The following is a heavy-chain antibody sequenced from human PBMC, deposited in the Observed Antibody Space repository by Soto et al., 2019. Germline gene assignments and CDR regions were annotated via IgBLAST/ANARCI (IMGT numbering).Heavy chain of an antibody. D-gene: IGHD4-17*01. CDR2: INAGNGNT. J-gene: IGHJ6*02. CDR3: ARDQYLYGDYTTYYYYYGMDV. Sequence: ASVKVSCKASGYTFTSYAMHWVRQAPGQRLEWMGWINAGNGNTKYSQKFQGRVTITRDTSVSTAYMELGSLRSEDTAVYYCARDQYLYGDYTTYYYYYGMDVWGQGTTVTVSS. CDR1: GYTFTSYA. V-gene: IGHV1-3*01.